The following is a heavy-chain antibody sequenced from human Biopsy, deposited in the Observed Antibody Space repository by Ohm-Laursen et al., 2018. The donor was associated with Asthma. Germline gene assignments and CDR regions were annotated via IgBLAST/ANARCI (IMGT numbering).Heavy chain of an antibody. CDR2: IYYSGRT. Sequence: GTLSLTCIVSGDAMSTSGSYWGWIRQSPGKGLEWIGSIYYSGRTYYNPSLVSRVTISADKSKNHFTLKVTSVTAADTAVYYCARAVSSSSYWYFDLWGRGDLVTVSS. J-gene: IGHJ2*01. V-gene: IGHV4-39*02. CDR1: GDAMSTSGSY. D-gene: IGHD6-6*01. CDR3: ARAVSSSSYWYFDL.